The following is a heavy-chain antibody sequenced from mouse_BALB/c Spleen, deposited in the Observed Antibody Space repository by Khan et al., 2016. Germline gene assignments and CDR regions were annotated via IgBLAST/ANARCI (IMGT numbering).Heavy chain of an antibody. V-gene: IGHV3-2*02. CDR2: ISYSDTT. Sequence: EVQLQESGPGLVKPSQSLSLTCTVTGYSITSDYAWNWIRQFPGNKLEWMGYISYSDTTSYNPSLKSRIPITRDTSKHQFFLHLNSVTTEDTATYYCARGANYYRRRTDYWGQGTSVTVSS. CDR3: ARGANYYRRRTDY. CDR1: GYSITSDYA. D-gene: IGHD1-1*01. J-gene: IGHJ4*01.